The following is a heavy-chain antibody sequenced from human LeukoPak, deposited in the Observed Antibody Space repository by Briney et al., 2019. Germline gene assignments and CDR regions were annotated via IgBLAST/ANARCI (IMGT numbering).Heavy chain of an antibody. CDR1: GFTFSDYY. V-gene: IGHV3-11*04. CDR2: ISSSGSTI. J-gene: IGHJ4*02. D-gene: IGHD3-22*01. Sequence: GRSLRLSCAASGFTFSDYYMSWIRQAPGKGLEWVSYISSSGSTIYYADSVKGRFTISRDNAKNSLYLQMNSLRAEDTAVYYCARDHDSSVRGFDYWGQGTLVTVSS. CDR3: ARDHDSSVRGFDY.